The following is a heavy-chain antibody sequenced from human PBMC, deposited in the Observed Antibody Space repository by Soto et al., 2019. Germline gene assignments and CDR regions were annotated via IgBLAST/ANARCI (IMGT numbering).Heavy chain of an antibody. J-gene: IGHJ5*02. V-gene: IGHV1-69*02. Sequence: QVQLVQSGAEVKKPGSSVKVSCKASGGTFSSYTISWVRQAPGQGLEWMGRIIPILGIANYVQMFLGRVTIPAKKSTSTLYMELSSLSSDDTAVYCFARAACRGSSPFAPWGQATLVTVS. CDR2: IIPILGIA. CDR1: GGTFSSYT. D-gene: IGHD6-13*01. CDR3: ARAACRGSSPFAP.